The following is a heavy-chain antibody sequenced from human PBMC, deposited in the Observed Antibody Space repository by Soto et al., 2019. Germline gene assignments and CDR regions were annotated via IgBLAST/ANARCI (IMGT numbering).Heavy chain of an antibody. CDR2: ISSNGGTT. J-gene: IGHJ5*02. V-gene: IGHV3-64*01. CDR1: GLTFSSYD. D-gene: IGHD2-2*01. CDR3: ARVPYCSSSGCYSWFDP. Sequence: GGSLRLSCVASGLTFSSYDMHWVRQAPGKGLEHVSSISSNGGTTYYGNSVKGRFTISRDNSKNTLYLQMNSLRAEDTAVYYCARVPYCSSSGCYSWFDPWGQGTLVTVSS.